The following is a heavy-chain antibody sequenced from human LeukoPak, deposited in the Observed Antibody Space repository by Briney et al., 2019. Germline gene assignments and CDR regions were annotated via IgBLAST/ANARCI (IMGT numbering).Heavy chain of an antibody. J-gene: IGHJ6*02. CDR3: ARDGPNVLRYFDWSRSYYYYGMDV. CDR2: ISSSSSYI. V-gene: IGHV3-21*01. Sequence: GGSLRLSSAASGFTFSSYSMNWVRQAPGKGLEWVSSISSSSSYIYYADSVKGRFTISRDNAKNSLYLQMNSLRAEDSAVYYCARDGPNVLRYFDWSRSYYYYGMDVWGQGTTVTVSS. CDR1: GFTFSSYS. D-gene: IGHD3-9*01.